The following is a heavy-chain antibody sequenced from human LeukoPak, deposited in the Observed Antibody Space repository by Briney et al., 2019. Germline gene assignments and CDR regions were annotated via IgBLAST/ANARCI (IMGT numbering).Heavy chain of an antibody. CDR3: ARSYYYDSSGSPGPFDY. J-gene: IGHJ4*02. CDR2: ISSSGSTI. V-gene: IGHV3-11*01. CDR1: GFTFSDYY. D-gene: IGHD3-22*01. Sequence: GGSLRLSCAASGFTFSDYYMSWIRQAPGKGLEWVSYISSSGSTIYYADSVKGRFTISRDNAKNSLYLQMSSLRAEDTAVYYCARSYYYDSSGSPGPFDYWGQGTLVTVSS.